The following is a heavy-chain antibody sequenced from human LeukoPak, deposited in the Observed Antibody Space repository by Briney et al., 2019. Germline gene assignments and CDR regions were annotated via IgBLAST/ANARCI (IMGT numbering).Heavy chain of an antibody. CDR2: ISPTSAYI. D-gene: IGHD3-9*01. J-gene: IGHJ4*02. Sequence: GGSLRLSCAATGFTLRGHSMNWVRQAPGKGLDWVSSISPTSAYIYYQDSVKGRFTISRDNAKNSLYLQMNSLRAEDTAVYYCASAKRDILTGYSQYYFDYWGQGTLVTVSS. CDR3: ASAKRDILTGYSQYYFDY. CDR1: GFTLRGHS. V-gene: IGHV3-21*01.